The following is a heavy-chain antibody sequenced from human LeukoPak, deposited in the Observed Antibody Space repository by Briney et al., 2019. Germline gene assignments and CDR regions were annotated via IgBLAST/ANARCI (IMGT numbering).Heavy chain of an antibody. CDR3: ARGGYSSSWPEPPDY. CDR2: ISGSGGRT. V-gene: IGHV3-23*01. Sequence: GGSLRLSCAASGFTFSTYAMSWVRQAPGKGLEWVSAISGSGGRTYYADSVKGRFTISRDNSKNTLYLQMNSLRAEDTAVYYCARGGYSSSWPEPPDYWGQGTLVTVSS. CDR1: GFTFSTYA. J-gene: IGHJ4*02. D-gene: IGHD6-13*01.